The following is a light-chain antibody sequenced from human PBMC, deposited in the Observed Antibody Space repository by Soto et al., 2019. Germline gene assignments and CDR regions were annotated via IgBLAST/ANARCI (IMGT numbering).Light chain of an antibody. CDR3: QQYNNWPRT. Sequence: EIVMTQSPATLSVSPGERATLSCRASQSVSSNLVWYQQKPGQAPRLLIYGAATRASGIPGRFSGSGSGTEFTLTISSLQSEDLAVYYCQQYNNWPRTFGQGTKVEF. V-gene: IGKV3-15*01. CDR1: QSVSSN. CDR2: GAA. J-gene: IGKJ1*01.